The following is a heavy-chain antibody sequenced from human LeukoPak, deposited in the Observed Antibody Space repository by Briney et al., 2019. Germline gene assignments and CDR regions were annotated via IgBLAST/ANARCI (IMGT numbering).Heavy chain of an antibody. D-gene: IGHD1-26*01. CDR2: IIPILGIA. Sequence: GASVKVSCKASGGTFSSYAISWVRQAPGQGLEWMGRIIPILGIANYAQKFQGRVTITADKSTSTAYMELSSLRSEDTAVYYCAREVSYAGPYRSWGQGTLVTVSS. J-gene: IGHJ4*02. CDR3: AREVSYAGPYRS. V-gene: IGHV1-69*04. CDR1: GGTFSSYA.